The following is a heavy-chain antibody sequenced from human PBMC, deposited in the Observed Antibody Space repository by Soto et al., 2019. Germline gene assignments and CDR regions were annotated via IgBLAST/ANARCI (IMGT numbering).Heavy chain of an antibody. J-gene: IGHJ4*02. CDR1: GYTFTSYY. D-gene: IGHD3-3*01. Sequence: ASVKVSCKASGYTFTSYYMHWVLQAPGQGLEWMGIINPSGGSTSYAQKFQGRVTMTRDTSTSTVYMELSSLRSEDTAVYHCATPFRFLEWSMLSYWGQGTLVTVSS. V-gene: IGHV1-46*01. CDR3: ATPFRFLEWSMLSY. CDR2: INPSGGST.